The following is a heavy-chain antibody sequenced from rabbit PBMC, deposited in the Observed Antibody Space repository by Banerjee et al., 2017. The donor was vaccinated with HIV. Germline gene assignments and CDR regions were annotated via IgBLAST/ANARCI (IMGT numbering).Heavy chain of an antibody. D-gene: IGHD2-1*01. CDR3: AREESDGGGHLKL. CDR2: IYTGSGSA. CDR1: GIDFSNYG. V-gene: IGHV1S45*01. Sequence: ELVESGGGLVQPGGSLTLSCKASGIDFSNYGISWVRQAPGKGPEWIAYIYTGSGSALYVSWAKGRFTISKTSSTTVTLQMTSLTAADTATYFCAREESDGGGHLKLWGPGTLVTVS. J-gene: IGHJ4*01.